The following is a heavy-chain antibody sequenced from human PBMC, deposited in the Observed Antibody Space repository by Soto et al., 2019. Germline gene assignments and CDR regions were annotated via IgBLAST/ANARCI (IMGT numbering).Heavy chain of an antibody. CDR3: ARETRYGANPAFDY. D-gene: IGHD4-17*01. J-gene: IGHJ4*02. Sequence: GGSLRLSCAASGFTFSSYWMSWVRQAPGKGLEWVANIKQDGSEKYYVDSVKGRFTISRDNAKNSLYLQMNSLRAEDTAVYYCARETRYGANPAFDYWGQGTLVTVSS. V-gene: IGHV3-7*01. CDR2: IKQDGSEK. CDR1: GFTFSSYW.